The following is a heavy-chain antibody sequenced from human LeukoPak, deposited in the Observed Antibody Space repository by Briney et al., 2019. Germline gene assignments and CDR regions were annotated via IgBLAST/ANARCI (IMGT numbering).Heavy chain of an antibody. CDR3: ATQRFGVVIRAHDAFDI. CDR1: GYTLTELS. Sequence: ASVTVSCKVSGYTLTELSMHWVRQAPGKGLEWMGGFDPEDGETIYAQKFQGRVTMTEDTSTDTGYMELSSLRSEDTAVYYCATQRFGVVIRAHDAFDIWGQETMVTVSS. J-gene: IGHJ3*02. CDR2: FDPEDGET. V-gene: IGHV1-24*01. D-gene: IGHD3-3*01.